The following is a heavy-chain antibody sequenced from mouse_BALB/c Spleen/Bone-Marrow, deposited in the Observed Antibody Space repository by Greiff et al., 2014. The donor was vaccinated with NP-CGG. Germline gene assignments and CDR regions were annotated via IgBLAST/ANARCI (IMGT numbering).Heavy chain of an antibody. Sequence: VQLQQSGPGLVKPSQSLSLTCTVTGYSITSDYAWNWIRQFPGNKLEWMAYISYSGSTAYNPSLISRISITRDTSKNQFFLQLNSVTTEDTATYYRARGYRYDEDYFDFWGQGTTLTVSS. CDR1: GYSITSDYA. J-gene: IGHJ2*01. CDR2: ISYSGST. V-gene: IGHV3-2*02. CDR3: ARGYRYDEDYFDF. D-gene: IGHD2-14*01.